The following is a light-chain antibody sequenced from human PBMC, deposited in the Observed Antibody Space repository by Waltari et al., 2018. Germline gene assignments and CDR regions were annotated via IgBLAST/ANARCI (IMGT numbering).Light chain of an antibody. J-gene: IGLJ1*01. CDR2: DNS. CDR3: QVWDITSDHFV. CDR1: HICSNS. Sequence: SYVLTQPPSVSVAPAPTARIPCRGNHICSNSVHWYQQKPGQAPVLVVYDNSDRHSGIPERFSGSNSGNTATLTISRVEAGDEADYYCQVWDITSDHFVFGTGTKVTVL. V-gene: IGLV3-21*02.